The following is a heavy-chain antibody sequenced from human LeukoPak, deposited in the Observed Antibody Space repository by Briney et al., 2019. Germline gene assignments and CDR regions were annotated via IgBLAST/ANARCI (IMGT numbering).Heavy chain of an antibody. J-gene: IGHJ4*02. D-gene: IGHD3-10*01. CDR3: ARLQVRGFHYFDY. Sequence: SETLSLTCAVYGGSFSGYYWSWIRQPPGKGLEWIGEINHSGSTNYNPSLKSRVTISVDTSKNQFSLKLSSVTAADTAVYYCARLQVRGFHYFDYWGQGTLVTVSS. CDR1: GGSFSGYY. V-gene: IGHV4-34*01. CDR2: INHSGST.